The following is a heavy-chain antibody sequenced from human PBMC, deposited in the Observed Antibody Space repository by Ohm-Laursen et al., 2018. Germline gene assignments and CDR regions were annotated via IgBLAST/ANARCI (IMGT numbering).Heavy chain of an antibody. Sequence: SLRLSCAASGFTFSDYYMSWIRQAPGKGLEWVSYISSSGSTIYYADSVKGRFTISRDNAKNSLYLQMNSLRAEDTAVYYCARDPSVVTTPENWFDPWGQGTLVTVSS. CDR1: GFTFSDYY. V-gene: IGHV3-11*01. J-gene: IGHJ5*02. CDR3: ARDPSVVTTPENWFDP. D-gene: IGHD4-11*01. CDR2: ISSSGSTI.